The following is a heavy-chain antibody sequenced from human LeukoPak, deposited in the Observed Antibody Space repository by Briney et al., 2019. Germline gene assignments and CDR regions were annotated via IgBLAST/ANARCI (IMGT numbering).Heavy chain of an antibody. D-gene: IGHD4-17*01. CDR2: IWYDGSNK. CDR1: GFTFSSYG. J-gene: IGHJ4*02. V-gene: IGHV3-33*06. CDR3: AKDQRATVTTYFDY. Sequence: PGRSLRLSCAASGFTFSSYGMHWVRQAPGTGLEWVAVIWYDGSNKYYADSVKGRFTISRDNSKNTLYLQMNSLRAEDTAVYYCAKDQRATVTTYFDYWGQGTLVTVSS.